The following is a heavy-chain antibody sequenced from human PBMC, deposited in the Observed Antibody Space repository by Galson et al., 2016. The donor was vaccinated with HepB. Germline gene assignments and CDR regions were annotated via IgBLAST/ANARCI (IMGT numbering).Heavy chain of an antibody. J-gene: IGHJ4*02. Sequence: SVKVSCKASGYTFINYGITWMRQAPGQGLEWMGWISAYNGNTNYAQKYQGRVTMTRDTSTGTVYMELRSLRSDDTAVYYCAREGGTGDLYFDYWGQGTQVAVSS. CDR2: ISAYNGNT. V-gene: IGHV1-18*01. CDR1: GYTFINYG. CDR3: AREGGTGDLYFDY. D-gene: IGHD7-27*01.